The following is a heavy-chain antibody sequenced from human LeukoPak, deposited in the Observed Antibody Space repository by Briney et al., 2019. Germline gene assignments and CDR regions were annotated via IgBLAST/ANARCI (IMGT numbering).Heavy chain of an antibody. CDR3: ARGGGNYDY. CDR2: ITNSGSSI. Sequence: PGGSLRLSCAASGFTFSDYYMTWIRQAPGKGLEWVSYITNSGSSIYYADSVKGRFAIPRDNAKNSLFLQMNSLRADDTAVYYCARGGGNYDYWGQGTLVTVSS. J-gene: IGHJ4*02. V-gene: IGHV3-11*01. CDR1: GFTFSDYY. D-gene: IGHD1-26*01.